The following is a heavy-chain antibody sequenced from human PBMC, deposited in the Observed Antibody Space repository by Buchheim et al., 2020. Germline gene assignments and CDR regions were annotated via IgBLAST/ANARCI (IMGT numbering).Heavy chain of an antibody. CDR2: IKQDGSEK. CDR3: ARVFYDFLSAYFDL. D-gene: IGHD3-3*01. V-gene: IGHV3-7*01. CDR1: GLTFSSYW. Sequence: EVQLVESGGGLVQPGGSLRLSCAASGLTFSSYWMSWVRQAPGKGLEWVANIKQDGSEKYYVDSVKGRFTISRDNAKNSLYLQMNSLRAEDTAVYYCARVFYDFLSAYFDLWGRGTL. J-gene: IGHJ2*01.